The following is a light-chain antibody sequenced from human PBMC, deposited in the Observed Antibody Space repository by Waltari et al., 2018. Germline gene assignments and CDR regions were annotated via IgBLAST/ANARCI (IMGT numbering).Light chain of an antibody. CDR3: CSYRSGNTWI. V-gene: IGLV2-11*01. J-gene: IGLJ2*01. CDR1: SSDIGGYND. Sequence: QAALTQPPSVSKSLGQSVTISCTGTSSDIGGYNDFSWYQEHPGTAPRLLIFDVSKRPSGVSDRFSGSKSGNTASLTISRLQAEDETDYYCCSYRSGNTWIFGGGTRLTVL. CDR2: DVS.